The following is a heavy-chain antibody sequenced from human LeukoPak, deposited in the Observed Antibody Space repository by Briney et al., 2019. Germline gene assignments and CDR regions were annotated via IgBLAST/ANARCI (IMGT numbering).Heavy chain of an antibody. CDR1: GGTFSSYA. V-gene: IGHV1-24*01. CDR2: FDPEDGET. CDR3: ATDPYYGMDV. Sequence: ASVKVSCKASGGTFSSYAISWVRQAPGKGLEWMGGFDPEDGETIYAQKFQGRVTMTEDTSTDTAYMELSSLRSEDTAVYYCATDPYYGMDVWGQGTTVTVSS. J-gene: IGHJ6*02.